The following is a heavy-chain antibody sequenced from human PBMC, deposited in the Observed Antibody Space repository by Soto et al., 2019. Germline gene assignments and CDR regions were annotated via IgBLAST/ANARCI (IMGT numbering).Heavy chain of an antibody. J-gene: IGHJ4*02. CDR3: ARGPMRYCSSTSCFHFRGDYFDY. Sequence: EVQLVESGGGLVQPGGSLRLSCAASGFTFSSYAMHWVRQAPGKGLEYVSAISSNGGSTYYANSVKGRFTISRDNSKNTLYLQMGSLRAEEMAVYYCARGPMRYCSSTSCFHFRGDYFDYWGQGTLVTVSS. D-gene: IGHD2-2*01. CDR2: ISSNGGST. CDR1: GFTFSSYA. V-gene: IGHV3-64*01.